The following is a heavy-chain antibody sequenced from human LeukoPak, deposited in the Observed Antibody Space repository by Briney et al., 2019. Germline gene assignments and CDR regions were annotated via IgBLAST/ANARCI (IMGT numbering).Heavy chain of an antibody. CDR2: IYTSGST. D-gene: IGHD1-26*01. CDR3: ARETGSSRWFDP. V-gene: IGHV4-4*07. J-gene: IGHJ5*02. Sequence: SETRSLTCTVYGGSNSSYYWSWIRQAAGKGLEWIGRIYTSGSTNYNPSLKSRVTMSVDMSKNQFSLNLTSVTAADTAVYYCARETGSSRWFDPWGQGTLVTVSS. CDR1: GGSNSSYY.